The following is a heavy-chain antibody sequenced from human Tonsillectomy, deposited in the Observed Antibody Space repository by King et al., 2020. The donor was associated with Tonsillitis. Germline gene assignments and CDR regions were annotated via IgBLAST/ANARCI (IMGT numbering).Heavy chain of an antibody. CDR2: IHYSGSA. CDR1: GGSISSANYF. J-gene: IGHJ3*02. D-gene: IGHD6-6*01. V-gene: IGHV4-31*03. CDR3: AREVITADVSDASDI. Sequence: QLQESGPGLVEPSQTLSLTCTVSGGSISSANYFWSWIRQHPGKGLEWIGYIHYSGSAYYNPSLKSRVTISVDTSKSQFSLKVRSVTAADTAVYYCAREVITADVSDASDIWGQGTMVTVSS.